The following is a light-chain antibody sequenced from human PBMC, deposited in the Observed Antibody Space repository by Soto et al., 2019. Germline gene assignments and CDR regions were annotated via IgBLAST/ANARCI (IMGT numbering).Light chain of an antibody. CDR1: SSDVGGYNY. Sequence: QSVLTQPRSVSGSPGQSVTISCTGTSSDVGGYNYVSWYQQYPGEVPKLLINKVNNRPSGVSNRFSGFKSGNTASLTISELLAEDEADYFCTSSTSDSLYVFGSGTKVTVL. J-gene: IGLJ1*01. CDR2: KVN. CDR3: TSSTSDSLYV. V-gene: IGLV2-14*01.